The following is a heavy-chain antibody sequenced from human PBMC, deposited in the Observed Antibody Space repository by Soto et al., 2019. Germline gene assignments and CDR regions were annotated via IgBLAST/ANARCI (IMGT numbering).Heavy chain of an antibody. V-gene: IGHV4-39*01. Sequence: NPSETLSLTCTVSGGSISSSSYYWGWIRQPPGKGLEWIGSIYYSGSTYYNPSLKSRVTISVDTSKNQFSLKLSSVTAADTAVSYCARRYYDFVLLDPWGQGTLVTVYS. J-gene: IGHJ5*02. CDR3: ARRYYDFVLLDP. CDR2: IYYSGST. D-gene: IGHD3-3*01. CDR1: GGSISSSSYY.